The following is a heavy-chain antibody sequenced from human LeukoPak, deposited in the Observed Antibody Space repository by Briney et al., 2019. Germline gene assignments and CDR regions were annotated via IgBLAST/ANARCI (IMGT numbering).Heavy chain of an antibody. J-gene: IGHJ6*02. CDR3: ARDGYSSSWYNYYYYGMDV. Sequence: ASVKVSCKASGYTFTGYYMHWVRQAPGQGLEWMGRINPNSGGTNYAQKFQGRVTMTRDTSISTAYMELSRLRSDDTAVYYCARDGYSSSWYNYYYYGMDVWGQGTTVTVSS. CDR2: INPNSGGT. V-gene: IGHV1-2*06. CDR1: GYTFTGYY. D-gene: IGHD6-13*01.